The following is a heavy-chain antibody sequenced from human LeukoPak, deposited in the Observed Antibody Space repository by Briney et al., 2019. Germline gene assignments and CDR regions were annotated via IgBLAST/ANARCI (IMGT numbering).Heavy chain of an antibody. V-gene: IGHV1-3*01. Sequence: ASVKVSCKASGYTFTSYGISWVRQAPGQGLEWMGWINAGNGNTKYSQKFQGRVTITRDTSASTAYMELSSLRSEDTAVYYCAREQRSWTGLGYWGQGTLVTVSS. CDR2: INAGNGNT. J-gene: IGHJ4*02. CDR3: AREQRSWTGLGY. CDR1: GYTFTSYG. D-gene: IGHD6-13*01.